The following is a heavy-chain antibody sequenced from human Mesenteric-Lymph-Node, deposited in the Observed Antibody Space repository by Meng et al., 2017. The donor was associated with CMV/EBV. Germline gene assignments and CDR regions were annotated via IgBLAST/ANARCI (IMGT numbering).Heavy chain of an antibody. CDR3: ASYKTMVRGAGMDV. J-gene: IGHJ6*02. D-gene: IGHD3-10*01. Sequence: GESLKISCAASGFTFSSYSMNWVRQAPGKGLEWVSYISSICSNIYYADSVKGRFTISRDNAKNSLYLQMNSLRAEDTAVYYCASYKTMVRGAGMDVWGQGTTVTVSS. CDR1: GFTFSSYS. V-gene: IGHV3-48*04. CDR2: ISSICSNI.